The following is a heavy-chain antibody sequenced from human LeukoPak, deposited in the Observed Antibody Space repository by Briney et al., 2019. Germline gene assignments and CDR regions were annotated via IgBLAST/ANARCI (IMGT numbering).Heavy chain of an antibody. J-gene: IGHJ4*02. Sequence: SVKVSCKASGGTFSSYAISWVRQAPGQGLEWMGGIIPIFGTANYAQKFQGRVTITADKSTSTAYMELSSLRSEDTAVYYCARGLHSSSWFSCPMDVWGQGTLVTVSS. CDR3: ARGLHSSSWFSCPMDV. CDR2: IIPIFGTA. D-gene: IGHD6-13*01. CDR1: GGTFSSYA. V-gene: IGHV1-69*06.